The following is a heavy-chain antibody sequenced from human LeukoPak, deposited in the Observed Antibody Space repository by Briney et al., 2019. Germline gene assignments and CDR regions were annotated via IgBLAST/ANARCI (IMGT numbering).Heavy chain of an antibody. CDR1: GFMFSSYS. V-gene: IGHV3-48*02. CDR3: ARGPTVTAPGH. J-gene: IGHJ1*01. CDR2: ITSSSSTI. Sequence: GGSLRLSCAASGFMFSSYSMNWVRQAPGKGLEWVSYITSSSSTIFYADSVKGRFTISRDNAKNSLYLQMNSLRDDDTAVYYCARGPTVTAPGHWGQGTLVTVSS.